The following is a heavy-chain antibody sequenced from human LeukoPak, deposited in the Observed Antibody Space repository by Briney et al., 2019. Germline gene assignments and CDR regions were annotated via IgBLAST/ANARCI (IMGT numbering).Heavy chain of an antibody. Sequence: GGSLRLSCEASGVTFSNYWMSWVRQASGMGPEWLANIKQDGTEKFYMASVRGRFIISRDNAKSSLYLQMNSLRVEDTAVYYCARDCGGGAPCFDSWGQGTLVTVSS. CDR3: ARDCGGGAPCFDS. CDR2: IKQDGTEK. D-gene: IGHD3-16*01. V-gene: IGHV3-7*03. CDR1: GVTFSNYW. J-gene: IGHJ4*02.